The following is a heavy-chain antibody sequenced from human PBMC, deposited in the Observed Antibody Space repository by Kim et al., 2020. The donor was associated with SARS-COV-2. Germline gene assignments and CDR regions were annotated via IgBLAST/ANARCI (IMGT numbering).Heavy chain of an antibody. V-gene: IGHV4-34*01. D-gene: IGHD3-10*01. J-gene: IGHJ6*02. CDR1: GGSFSGYY. Sequence: SETLSLTCAVYGGSFSGYYWSWIRQPPGKGLEWIGEINHSGSTNYNPSLKSRVTISVDTSKNQFSLKLSSVTAADTAVYYCARGREGYYGSGYGKLYYYYGMDVWGQGTTVTVSS. CDR2: INHSGST. CDR3: ARGREGYYGSGYGKLYYYYGMDV.